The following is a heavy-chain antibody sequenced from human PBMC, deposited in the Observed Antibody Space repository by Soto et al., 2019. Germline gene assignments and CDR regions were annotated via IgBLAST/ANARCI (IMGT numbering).Heavy chain of an antibody. CDR2: NYYSGTT. CDR1: GVSISSYY. V-gene: IGHV4-59*12. CDR3: ARGYKGYGNYYYYGMDV. Sequence: SETLSLTCAVSGVSISSYYWSWIRQPPGKGLEWIGYNYYSGTTNYNPSLKSRVTISVDTSKNQFSLKLSSVTAADTAVYYCARGYKGYGNYYYYGMDVWGQGTTVTVSS. J-gene: IGHJ6*02. D-gene: IGHD5-18*01.